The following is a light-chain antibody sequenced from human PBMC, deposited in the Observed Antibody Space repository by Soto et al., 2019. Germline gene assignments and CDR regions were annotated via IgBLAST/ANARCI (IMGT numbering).Light chain of an antibody. CDR3: QQYSSYSPIT. Sequence: DIQMTQSPSTLSASVGDRLTLTCRASQSINNWLAWYQKKPGRAPKLLIYKASVLETVAPSRFSGTGTGTEITPTIKGLQPDDFATYYCQQYSSYSPITFGQGTRLEIK. J-gene: IGKJ5*01. V-gene: IGKV1-5*03. CDR1: QSINNW. CDR2: KAS.